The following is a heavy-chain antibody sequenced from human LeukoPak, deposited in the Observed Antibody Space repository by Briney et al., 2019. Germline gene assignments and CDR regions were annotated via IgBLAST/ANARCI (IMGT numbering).Heavy chain of an antibody. J-gene: IGHJ3*02. CDR2: ISHSGIT. CDR1: GGSFSGYY. Sequence: SETLSLTCAVYGGSFSGYYWSWIRQPPGKGLEWIGEISHSGITNYNPSLKSRVTISVDTSKNQFSLKLSSVTAADTAVYYCARVPYDYYDSSGPDAFDIWGQGTMVTVSS. D-gene: IGHD3-22*01. V-gene: IGHV4-34*01. CDR3: ARVPYDYYDSSGPDAFDI.